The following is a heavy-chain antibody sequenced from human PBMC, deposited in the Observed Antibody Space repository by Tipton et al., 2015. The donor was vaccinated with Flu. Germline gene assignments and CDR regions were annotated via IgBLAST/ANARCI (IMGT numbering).Heavy chain of an antibody. CDR2: IHYSGSP. Sequence: TLSLTCTVSGYSMRSDYFWGWIRQPPGKGLEWIGNIHYSGSPHYNPSLKSRVTISIDTSKHQFSLRLRSVTAADTAVYYCARRGYLGSAYEDWGQGALVTVSS. D-gene: IGHD3-16*02. CDR3: ARRGYLGSAYED. CDR1: GYSMRSDYF. V-gene: IGHV4-38-2*02. J-gene: IGHJ4*02.